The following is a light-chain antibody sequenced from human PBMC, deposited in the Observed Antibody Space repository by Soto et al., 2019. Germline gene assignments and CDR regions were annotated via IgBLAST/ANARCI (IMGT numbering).Light chain of an antibody. CDR3: QQSHSIPLT. J-gene: IGKJ1*01. CDR1: QTISSW. CDR2: AAS. V-gene: IGKV1-39*01. Sequence: IQTTHSPSTLSGSVRDRVTITCRASQTISSWLAWYQQKPGKAPKLLIYAASSLQSGVPSRFSGSGSGTDFTLTIRSLQPEDFAPYYCQQSHSIPLTFGQGTKVDI.